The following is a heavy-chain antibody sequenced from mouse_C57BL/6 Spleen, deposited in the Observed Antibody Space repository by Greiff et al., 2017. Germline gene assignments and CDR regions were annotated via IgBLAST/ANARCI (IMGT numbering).Heavy chain of an antibody. Sequence: VHVKQSGAELVRPGASVKLSCTASGFNIKDDYMHWVKQRPEQGLEWIGWIDPENGDTEYASKFQGKATITADTSSNTAYLQLSSLTSEDTAVYYCTRSSLFDYWGQGTTLTVSS. D-gene: IGHD1-1*01. CDR3: TRSSLFDY. CDR2: IDPENGDT. CDR1: GFNIKDDY. V-gene: IGHV14-4*01. J-gene: IGHJ2*01.